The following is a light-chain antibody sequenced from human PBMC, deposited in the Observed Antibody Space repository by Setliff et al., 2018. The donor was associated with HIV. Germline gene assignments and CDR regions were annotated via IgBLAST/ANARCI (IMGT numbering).Light chain of an antibody. V-gene: IGLV2-14*01. CDR2: EVS. Sequence: QSVLTQPASVSGSPGQSITISCTGTSSDVGNYNFVSWYQQHPGKAPKIIISEVSTRPSGVSNRFSGSKSGNSASLTISGLQAEDEADYYCSSYTITNTLPFGTGTKVTVL. CDR1: SSDVGNYNF. J-gene: IGLJ1*01. CDR3: SSYTITNTLP.